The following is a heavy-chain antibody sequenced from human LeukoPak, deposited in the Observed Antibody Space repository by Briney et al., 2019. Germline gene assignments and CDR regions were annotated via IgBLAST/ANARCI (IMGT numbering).Heavy chain of an antibody. CDR3: ARSRTSGSYYKAWDY. D-gene: IGHD3-10*01. V-gene: IGHV3-7*01. Sequence: GGSLRLSCAASGFTFSSYWMSWVRQAPGKGLEWVANIKQDGSEKYYVDSVKGRFTISRDNAKNSLYLQMNSLRGEDTAVYYCARSRTSGSYYKAWDYWGQGTLVTVSS. J-gene: IGHJ4*02. CDR1: GFTFSSYW. CDR2: IKQDGSEK.